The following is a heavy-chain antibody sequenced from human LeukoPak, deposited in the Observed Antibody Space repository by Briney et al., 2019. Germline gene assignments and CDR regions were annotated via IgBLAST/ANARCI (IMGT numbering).Heavy chain of an antibody. CDR2: ISWNSGSI. J-gene: IGHJ4*02. V-gene: IGHV3-9*01. CDR1: GFTFDDYA. Sequence: GGSLRLSCAASGFTFDDYAMHWVRQAPGKGLEWVSGISWNSGSIGYADSVKGRFTISRDNAKNSLYLQMNSVRAEDTALYYCAKDQDTAMGLFDYWGQGTLVTVSS. CDR3: AKDQDTAMGLFDY. D-gene: IGHD5-18*01.